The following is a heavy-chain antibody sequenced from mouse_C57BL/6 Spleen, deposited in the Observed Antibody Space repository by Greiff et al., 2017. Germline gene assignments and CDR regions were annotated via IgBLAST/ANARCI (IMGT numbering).Heavy chain of an antibody. J-gene: IGHJ1*03. CDR2: INYDGSST. CDR1: GFTFSDYY. D-gene: IGHD2-4*01. Sequence: EVQRVESEGGLVQPGSSMKLSCTASGFTFSDYYMAWVRQVPEKGLEGVANINYDGSSTYYLDSLKSRFIISRDNAKNILYLQMSSLKSEDTATYYCARDGGLRWYFDVWGTGTTVTVSS. CDR3: ARDGGLRWYFDV. V-gene: IGHV5-16*01.